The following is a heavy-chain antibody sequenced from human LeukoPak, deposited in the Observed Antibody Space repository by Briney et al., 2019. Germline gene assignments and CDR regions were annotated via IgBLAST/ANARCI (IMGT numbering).Heavy chain of an antibody. CDR1: GFTFSSYA. V-gene: IGHV3-23*01. Sequence: PGGSLRLSCAASGFTFSSYAMSWVRQAPGKGLEWVSAISGSGGSTYYADSVKGRFTISRDNSKNTLYLQMNSLRAEDTAVYYCAKDRARSAMVTYGGMDVWGQGTTVTVSS. CDR3: AKDRARSAMVTYGGMDV. J-gene: IGHJ6*02. CDR2: ISGSGGST. D-gene: IGHD5-18*01.